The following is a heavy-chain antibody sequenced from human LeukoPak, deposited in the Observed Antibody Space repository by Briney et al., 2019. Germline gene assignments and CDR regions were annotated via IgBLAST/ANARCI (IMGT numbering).Heavy chain of an antibody. V-gene: IGHV5-51*01. CDR2: IYPGDSDT. CDR1: EYGFTSYW. J-gene: IGHJ4*02. D-gene: IGHD4-17*01. Sequence: GAALQISCKGSEYGFTSYWIGWVRRMPGKGREWMGIIYPGDSDTRYSPSFQGQVTISADKSISTAYLQWSSLKASDTAMYYWARQPDYGDNFDYWGQGTLVTVPS. CDR3: ARQPDYGDNFDY.